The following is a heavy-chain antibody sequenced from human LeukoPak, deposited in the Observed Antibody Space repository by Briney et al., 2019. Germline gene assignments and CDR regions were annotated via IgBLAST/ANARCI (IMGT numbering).Heavy chain of an antibody. Sequence: GGSLRLSCSASGFTFSYYSMHWVRQAPGKGLKYVSGISSNGGSTNYADSVKGRLTTSRDNSKNTLYLQMSSLRAEDTAVYYCVKGWVRGVMNYWGQGTLVTVSS. CDR2: ISSNGGST. V-gene: IGHV3-64D*08. D-gene: IGHD3-10*01. J-gene: IGHJ4*02. CDR3: VKGWVRGVMNY. CDR1: GFTFSYYS.